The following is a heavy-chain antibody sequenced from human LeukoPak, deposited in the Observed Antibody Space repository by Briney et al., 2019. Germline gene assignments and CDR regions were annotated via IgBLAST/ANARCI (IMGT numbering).Heavy chain of an antibody. J-gene: IGHJ3*02. Sequence: PSETLSLTCTVSGGSISSGGYYWSWIRQHPGKGLEWIGHIYYSGSTSYNPSVKSRVTISVDTSKNQFSLKLTSVTAADTAMYYCARDRGRSYNYGSDALDIWGQGTLVIVSA. CDR1: GGSISSGGYY. CDR2: IYYSGST. V-gene: IGHV4-31*03. D-gene: IGHD5-18*01. CDR3: ARDRGRSYNYGSDALDI.